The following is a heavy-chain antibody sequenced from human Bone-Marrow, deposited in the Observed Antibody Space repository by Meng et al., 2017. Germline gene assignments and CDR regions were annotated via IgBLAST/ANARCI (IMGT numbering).Heavy chain of an antibody. V-gene: IGHV3-21*01. CDR3: APHRGWEFPYYYFGMDV. CDR1: GFTFSSYS. CDR2: ISSSSSDI. Sequence: GESLKISCAASGFTFSSYSMNWVRQAPGKGLEWVSGISSSSSDIYYADSVKGRFTISRDNAKNSLYLQMSSLRVEDTAVYYCAPHRGWEFPYYYFGMDVWGQETTVTVSS. D-gene: IGHD3-10*01. J-gene: IGHJ6*02.